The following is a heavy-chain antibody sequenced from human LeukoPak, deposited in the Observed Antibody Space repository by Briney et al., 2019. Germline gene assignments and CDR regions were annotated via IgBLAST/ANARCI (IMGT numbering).Heavy chain of an antibody. D-gene: IGHD6-19*01. Sequence: SETLSLTCTVSGGSISSYYWSWIRQPPGKGLEWIGYIYYSGSTNYNPSLKSRVTISVDTSRNQFSLKLSSVTAADTAVYYCAVGYSSGWYGYWGQGTLVTVSS. CDR2: IYYSGST. J-gene: IGHJ4*02. CDR1: GGSISSYY. CDR3: AVGYSSGWYGY. V-gene: IGHV4-59*08.